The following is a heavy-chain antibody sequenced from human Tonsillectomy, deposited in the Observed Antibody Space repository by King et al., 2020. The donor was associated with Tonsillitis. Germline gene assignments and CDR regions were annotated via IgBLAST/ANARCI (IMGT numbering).Heavy chain of an antibody. D-gene: IGHD2-2*01. CDR3: ARGRYCSSTSCHNWFDP. Sequence: VQLQQWGAGLLKPSETLSLTCAVYGGSFSGYYWSWIRQPPEKGLEWIGEINHSGSTNYNPSLKSRVTISVDTSKNQFSLKLSSVTAADTAVYYCARGRYCSSTSCHNWFDPWGQGTLVTVSS. CDR2: INHSGST. V-gene: IGHV4-34*01. J-gene: IGHJ5*02. CDR1: GGSFSGYY.